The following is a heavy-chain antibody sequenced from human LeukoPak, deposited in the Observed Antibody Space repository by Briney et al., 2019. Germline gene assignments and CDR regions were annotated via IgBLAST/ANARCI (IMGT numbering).Heavy chain of an antibody. CDR3: ARVSAMGDFDC. D-gene: IGHD1-26*01. CDR2: TSTSSSTI. V-gene: IGHV3-48*01. CDR1: GFSFSSYS. Sequence: PGGSLRLSCAASGFSFSSYSMNWVRQAPGKGLEWVSYTSTSSSTIYYADSVRGRFTISRDNAKNSLYLQMNSLRVEDTADYFCARVSAMGDFDCWGQGTLVTVSS. J-gene: IGHJ4*02.